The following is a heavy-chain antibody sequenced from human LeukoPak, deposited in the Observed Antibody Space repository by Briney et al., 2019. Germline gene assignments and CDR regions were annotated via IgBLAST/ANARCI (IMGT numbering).Heavy chain of an antibody. J-gene: IGHJ3*02. V-gene: IGHV1-69*05. D-gene: IGHD2-15*01. CDR3: ATSYCSGGSCHRIDAFDI. Sequence: SVKVSCKASGCTFSSYAISWVRQAPGQGLEWMGGISPIFGTANYAQKFQGRVTITTDESTSTAYMELSSLRSEDTAVYYCATSYCSGGSCHRIDAFDIWGQGTMLTVSS. CDR2: ISPIFGTA. CDR1: GCTFSSYA.